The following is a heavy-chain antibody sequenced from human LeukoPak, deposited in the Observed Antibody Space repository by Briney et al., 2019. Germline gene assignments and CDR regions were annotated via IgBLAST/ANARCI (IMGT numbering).Heavy chain of an antibody. J-gene: IGHJ4*02. CDR1: GYTFTSYY. V-gene: IGHV1-8*03. CDR3: ATVTSGSYGYYFDY. CDR2: MNPNSGNT. Sequence: GASVKVSCKASGYTFTSYYMHWVRQATGQGLEWMGWMNPNSGNTGYAQKFQGRVTITRNTSISTAYMELSSLRSEDTAVYYCATVTSGSYGYYFDYWGQGTLVTVSS. D-gene: IGHD1-26*01.